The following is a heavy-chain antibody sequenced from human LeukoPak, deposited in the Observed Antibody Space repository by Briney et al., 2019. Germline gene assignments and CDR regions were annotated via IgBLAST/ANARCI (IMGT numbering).Heavy chain of an antibody. CDR2: ISGSGGST. J-gene: IGHJ4*02. V-gene: IGHV3-23*01. D-gene: IGHD4-17*01. CDR3: ANTPVRGTVTHFDY. Sequence: GGSLRLSCAASGFAFSSYAMSWVRQAPGKGLEWVSAISGSGGSTYYADSVKGRFTISRDNSKNTLYLQMNSVSAEDTAVYYCANTPVRGTVTHFDYWGQGTLVTVSS. CDR1: GFAFSSYA.